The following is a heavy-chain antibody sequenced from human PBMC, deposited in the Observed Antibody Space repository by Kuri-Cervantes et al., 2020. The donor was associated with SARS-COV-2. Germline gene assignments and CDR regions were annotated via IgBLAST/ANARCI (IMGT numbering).Heavy chain of an antibody. CDR3: AKDLGRPNWFDP. CDR2: IKQDGSET. J-gene: IGHJ5*02. Sequence: GESLKISCAGSGITFSSYWMNWVRQAPGKGLEWVANIKQDGSETYYVDSVKGRFTISRDNAKNSLFLQTNSLRAEDTAVYYCAKDLGRPNWFDPWGQGTLVTVSS. V-gene: IGHV3-7*03. CDR1: GITFSSYW.